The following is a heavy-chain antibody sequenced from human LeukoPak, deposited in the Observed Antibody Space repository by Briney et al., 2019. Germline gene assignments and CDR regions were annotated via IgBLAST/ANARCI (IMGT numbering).Heavy chain of an antibody. V-gene: IGHV3-7*01. J-gene: IGHJ4*02. CDR3: ARDIGVVVVVAATPLDY. CDR2: IKQDGSEK. Sequence: ETLSLTCTVSGYSISSGYYWGWIRQPPGKGLEWVANIKQDGSEKYYVDSVKGRFTISRDNAKNSLYLQMNSLRAEDTAVYYCARDIGVVVVVAATPLDYWGQGTLVTVSS. D-gene: IGHD2-15*01. CDR1: GYSISSGYY.